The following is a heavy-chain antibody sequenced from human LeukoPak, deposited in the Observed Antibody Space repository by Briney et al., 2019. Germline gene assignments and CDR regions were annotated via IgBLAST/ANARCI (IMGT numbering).Heavy chain of an antibody. CDR3: AKDRGLQAEQQLVYYYYYGMDV. V-gene: IGHV3-23*01. CDR1: GFTFSSYA. CDR2: ISGSGGST. D-gene: IGHD6-13*01. Sequence: PGGSLRLSCAASGFTFSSYAMSWVRQAPGKGLEWVSAISGSGGSTYYADSVKGRFTISRDNSKNTLYLQMNSLRAEDTAVYYCAKDRGLQAEQQLVYYYYYGMDVWGQGTTVTVSS. J-gene: IGHJ6*02.